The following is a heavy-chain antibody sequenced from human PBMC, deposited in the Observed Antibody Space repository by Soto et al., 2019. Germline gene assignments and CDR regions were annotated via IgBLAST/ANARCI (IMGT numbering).Heavy chain of an antibody. J-gene: IGHJ4*02. D-gene: IGHD5-18*01. CDR2: ISSSSSYI. Sequence: EVQLVESGGGLVKPGGSLRLSCAASGFTFSSYSMNWVRQAPGKGLEWVSSISSSSSYIYYADSVKGRFTISRDNAKNALYLQMTSLRAEDTAVYYCARDRRGYSYGSAYWGQGTLVTVSS. V-gene: IGHV3-21*01. CDR3: ARDRRGYSYGSAY. CDR1: GFTFSSYS.